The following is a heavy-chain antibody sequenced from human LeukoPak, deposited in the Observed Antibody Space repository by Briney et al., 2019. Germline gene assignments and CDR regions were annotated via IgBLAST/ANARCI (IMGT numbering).Heavy chain of an antibody. V-gene: IGHV6-1*01. Sequence: SQTLSLTCALSGDILSSNSAAWNWSRQSPSRGLEWLVRTYYRSKVYNDYAVSVKSRITINPDTSKNQFSLQLNSVTPEDTAVYYCASAHRVAAAGSNPLYYYYYYMDVWGKGTTVTISS. CDR1: GDILSSNSAA. D-gene: IGHD6-13*01. J-gene: IGHJ6*03. CDR3: ASAHRVAAAGSNPLYYYYYYMDV. CDR2: TYYRSKVYN.